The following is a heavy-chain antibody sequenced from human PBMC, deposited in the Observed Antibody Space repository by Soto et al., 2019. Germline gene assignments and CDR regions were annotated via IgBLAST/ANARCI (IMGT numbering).Heavy chain of an antibody. D-gene: IGHD3-22*01. V-gene: IGHV4-30-2*01. J-gene: IGHJ5*02. Sequence: PSETLSLTCTVSGGSINSGRYSWTWIRQPPGAGLEWIGHMYHMGTTYYNPSLKSRVTMSVDTSKNQFSLKLSSVTAADTAIYYCVKGINYYDSSGDSWFDPWGQGTLVTVSS. CDR1: GGSINSGRYS. CDR2: MYHMGTT. CDR3: VKGINYYDSSGDSWFDP.